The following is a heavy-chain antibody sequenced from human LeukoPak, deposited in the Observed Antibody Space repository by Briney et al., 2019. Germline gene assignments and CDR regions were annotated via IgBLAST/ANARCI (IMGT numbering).Heavy chain of an antibody. D-gene: IGHD5-18*01. CDR3: ARSLQRGYSYGYGYFDY. J-gene: IGHJ4*02. Sequence: GASVKVSCKASGYTFSSYGISWQRQAPGQWLELMGWISAYNGNTNYAQKLQGRVTMTSDTSTSTAYMELRSLRSDDTAVYYCARSLQRGYSYGYGYFDYWGQGTLVTVSS. CDR1: GYTFSSYG. CDR2: ISAYNGNT. V-gene: IGHV1-18*01.